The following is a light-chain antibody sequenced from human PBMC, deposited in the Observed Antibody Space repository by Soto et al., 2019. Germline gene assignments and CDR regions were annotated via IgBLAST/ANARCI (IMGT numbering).Light chain of an antibody. CDR1: QGISNY. CDR2: AAF. CDR3: QKYNSAPTT. Sequence: DIQMTQSPSSLSASVGDRVTITCRASQGISNYLAWYQQTPGKVPKLXIYAAFPLQSGVPSRFSGSGSGTDFTRTISSLQPEDVATYYCQKYNSAPTTFGQGTKVDIK. J-gene: IGKJ1*01. V-gene: IGKV1-27*01.